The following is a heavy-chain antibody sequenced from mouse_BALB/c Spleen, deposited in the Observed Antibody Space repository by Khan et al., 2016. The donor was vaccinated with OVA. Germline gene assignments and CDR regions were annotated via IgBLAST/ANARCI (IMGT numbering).Heavy chain of an antibody. J-gene: IGHJ3*01. D-gene: IGHD2-1*01. V-gene: IGHV1S81*02. Sequence: QVQLKQSGAELVKPGASLKISCMASGYTFTSYYMYWVKQRPGQGLEWIGGINPSNGGSHFNEKFKNKATLTVDKSSSTAYMQLSSLTSEDSAVYYCARSGYGNPFAYWGQGTLVTVSA. CDR3: ARSGYGNPFAY. CDR2: INPSNGGS. CDR1: GYTFTSYY.